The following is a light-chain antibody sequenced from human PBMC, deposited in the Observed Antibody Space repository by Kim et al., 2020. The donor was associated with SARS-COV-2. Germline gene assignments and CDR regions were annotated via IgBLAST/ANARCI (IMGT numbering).Light chain of an antibody. CDR2: CAS. J-gene: IGKJ5*01. Sequence: EIVMTQSPATLSVSPGEGVTLSCRASQSVSSNLAWYQQKPGQAPRLLIYCASTRATGIPARFSGSGSGTEFTLTISSLQSEDFAVYYCQQYKNWPITFGQGTRLEIK. CDR1: QSVSSN. V-gene: IGKV3-15*01. CDR3: QQYKNWPIT.